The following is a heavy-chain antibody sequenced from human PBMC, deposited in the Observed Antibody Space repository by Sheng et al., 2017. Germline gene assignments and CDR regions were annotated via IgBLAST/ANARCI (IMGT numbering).Heavy chain of an antibody. Sequence: QVQLVESGGGVVQPGRSLRLSCAASGFTFSSYGMHWVRQAPGKGLEWVAVIWYDGSNKYYADSVKGRFTISRDNSKNTLYLQMNSLRAEDTAVYYCARDSTSMTTVTNSWGQGTLVTVSS. J-gene: IGHJ5*02. D-gene: IGHD4-17*01. V-gene: IGHV3-33*01. CDR2: IWYDGSNK. CDR3: ARDSTSMTTVTNS. CDR1: GFTFSSYG.